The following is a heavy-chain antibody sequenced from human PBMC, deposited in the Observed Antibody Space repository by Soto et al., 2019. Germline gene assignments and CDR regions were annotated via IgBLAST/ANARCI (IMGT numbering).Heavy chain of an antibody. CDR1: GYSFASYW. CDR2: IYPCDSDT. Sequence: GESRKISCQGSGYSFASYWIGWVRQMPVRDLEWMGIIYPCDSDTRYSPSFQGQVTISAEKSLRTGYLQLTSLKASDTALYYCERYCWYTLLFYYDRMEIWAQGTTVTLSS. J-gene: IGHJ6*02. D-gene: IGHD1-20*01. CDR3: ERYCWYTLLFYYDRMEI. V-gene: IGHV5-51*01.